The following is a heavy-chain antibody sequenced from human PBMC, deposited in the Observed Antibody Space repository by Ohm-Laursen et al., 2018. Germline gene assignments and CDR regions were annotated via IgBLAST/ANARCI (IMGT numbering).Heavy chain of an antibody. CDR2: ISVSGSST. V-gene: IGHV3-23*01. J-gene: IGHJ4*02. Sequence: LSLTCAASGFTFSISGMTWGRQAPGKGLEWVSGISVSGSSTDYADSVKGRFTISRDNSKNTLYLQMNSLRAEDTAVYYCAKGTTDVDYWGQGTLVTVSS. CDR3: AKGTTDVDY. D-gene: IGHD1-1*01. CDR1: GFTFSISG.